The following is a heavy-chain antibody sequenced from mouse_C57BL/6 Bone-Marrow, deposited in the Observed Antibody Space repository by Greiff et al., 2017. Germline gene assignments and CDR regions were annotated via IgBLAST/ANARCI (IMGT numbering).Heavy chain of an antibody. D-gene: IGHD1-1*01. Sequence: EVQLVESGGDLVKPGGSLKLSCAASGFTFSSYGMSWVRQTPDKRLEWVATISSGGSYTYYPDSVKGRFTFSRDNAENNQYLQMRSLPSVDTSMYYCATLRGAYWCQGTLVTGSA. J-gene: IGHJ3*01. CDR2: ISSGGSYT. V-gene: IGHV5-6*01. CDR1: GFTFSSYG. CDR3: ATLRGAY.